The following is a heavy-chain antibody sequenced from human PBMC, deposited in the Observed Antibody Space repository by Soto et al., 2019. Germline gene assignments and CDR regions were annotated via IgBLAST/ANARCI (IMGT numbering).Heavy chain of an antibody. V-gene: IGHV4-31*03. CDR3: ARANPTYYDSSGYYFFDY. CDR1: GGSISSGGYY. J-gene: IGHJ4*02. Sequence: PSETLSLTCNVSGGSISSGGYYWSWIRQHPGKGLEWIGYIYYSGSTYYNPSLKSRLTISVDTSKNQFSLKLSSVTAADTAVYYCARANPTYYDSSGYYFFDYWGQGALVTVSS. CDR2: IYYSGST. D-gene: IGHD3-22*01.